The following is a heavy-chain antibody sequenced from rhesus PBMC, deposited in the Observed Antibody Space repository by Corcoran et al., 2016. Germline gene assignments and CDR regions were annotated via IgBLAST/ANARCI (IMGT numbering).Heavy chain of an antibody. CDR1: GFTFSSYG. V-gene: IGHV3S5*01. CDR3: AKNTVLGIMYGLDS. D-gene: IGHD2-21*01. Sequence: EVQLVESGGGLVQPGGSLRLSCAASGFTFSSYGMSWVRQAPGKGLDWFSYISNVGGSTYPADSVQARFTISRDISKATLPRQMYSLRAEDTAVYYCAKNTVLGIMYGLDSWGQGVVVTVSS. CDR2: ISNVGGST. J-gene: IGHJ6*01.